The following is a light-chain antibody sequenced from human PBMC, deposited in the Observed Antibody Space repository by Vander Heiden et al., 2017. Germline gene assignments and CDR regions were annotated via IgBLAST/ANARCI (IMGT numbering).Light chain of an antibody. Sequence: EILMTQSPATMSVSPGDIATLSCRASQSVSSNLAWYQQKPGQAPRLLIYGASTRATGSPARFSGSGSGTEFTLTISSLQSEDFAVYYCQQYNNWLWTFGQGTKVEIK. CDR2: GAS. V-gene: IGKV3-15*01. CDR3: QQYNNWLWT. CDR1: QSVSSN. J-gene: IGKJ1*01.